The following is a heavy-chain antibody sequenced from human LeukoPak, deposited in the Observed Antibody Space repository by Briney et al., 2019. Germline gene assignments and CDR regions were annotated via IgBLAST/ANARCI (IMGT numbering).Heavy chain of an antibody. D-gene: IGHD6-13*01. V-gene: IGHV3-30-3*01. CDR2: MSYDGNNN. Sequence: QPGGSLRLSCVASGFTFLNYAVHWVRQAPGKGLEWVAVMSYDGNNNYYAHSVKGRFTLSRDNSKNTLYLQMNSLRAEDTAVYYCAKGIAAVPIDYWGQGTLVTVSS. J-gene: IGHJ4*02. CDR1: GFTFLNYA. CDR3: AKGIAAVPIDY.